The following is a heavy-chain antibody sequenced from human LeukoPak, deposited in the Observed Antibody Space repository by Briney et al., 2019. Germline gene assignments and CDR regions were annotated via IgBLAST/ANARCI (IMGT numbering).Heavy chain of an antibody. CDR3: ARGRGSRGRFDY. D-gene: IGHD3-16*01. CDR2: MNPNSGNT. Sequence: ASVKVSCKASGYTFTSYDINWVRQATGQGLEWMGWMNPNSGNTGYAQKFQGRVTITRNTSISTAYMELSSLRSEDAAVYYCARGRGSRGRFDYWGQGTLVTVSS. CDR1: GYTFTSYD. V-gene: IGHV1-8*03. J-gene: IGHJ4*02.